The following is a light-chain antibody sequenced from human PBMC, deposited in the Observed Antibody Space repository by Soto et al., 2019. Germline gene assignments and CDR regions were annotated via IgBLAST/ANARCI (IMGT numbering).Light chain of an antibody. CDR2: GAS. V-gene: IGKV3-15*01. J-gene: IGKJ2*01. CDR1: QSISSF. CDR3: QQYIDWPPYT. Sequence: MTQSPPSLSASIGDRVTITCRASQSISSFLNWYQQRPGQAPRLLIYGASTRATGVSDRFSGSGSGTDFTLTISSLQSEDFAVYYCQQYIDWPPYTFGQGTKVGI.